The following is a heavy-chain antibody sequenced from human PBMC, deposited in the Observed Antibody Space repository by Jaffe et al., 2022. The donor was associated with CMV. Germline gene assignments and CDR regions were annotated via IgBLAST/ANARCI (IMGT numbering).Heavy chain of an antibody. J-gene: IGHJ5*02. CDR1: GGSISSSNW. CDR2: IYHSGST. Sequence: QVQLQESGPGLVKPSGTLSLTCAVSGGSISSSNWWSWVRQPPGKGLEWIGEIYHSGSTNYNPSLKSRVTISVDKSKNQFSLKLSSVTAADTAVYYCAREVDGIAVAGTSGAHNWFDPWGQGTLVTVSS. V-gene: IGHV4-4*02. D-gene: IGHD6-19*01. CDR3: AREVDGIAVAGTSGAHNWFDP.